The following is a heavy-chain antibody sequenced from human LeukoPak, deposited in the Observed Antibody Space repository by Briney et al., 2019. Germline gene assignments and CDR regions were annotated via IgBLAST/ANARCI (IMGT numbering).Heavy chain of an antibody. V-gene: IGHV3-48*04. CDR1: GFIFSSYS. Sequence: GGSLRLSCAASGFIFSSYSMSWVRQAPGKGLEWVSYIDGPSTNIYYADSVKGRFTISRDNAKDPVYLQMSSLRAEDTAVYYCTTYGRDGYRGYFWGQGALVTVSS. CDR2: IDGPSTNI. CDR3: TTYGRDGYRGYF. J-gene: IGHJ4*02. D-gene: IGHD5-24*01.